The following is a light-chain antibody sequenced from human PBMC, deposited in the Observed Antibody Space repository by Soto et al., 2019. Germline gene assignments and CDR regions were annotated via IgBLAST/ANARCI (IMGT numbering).Light chain of an antibody. V-gene: IGKV1-39*01. CDR2: AAS. CDR1: QSISSY. J-gene: IGKJ5*01. CDR3: QQSYSSLPT. Sequence: DIQMTQSPSSLSASVGDRVTITCRASQSISSYLNWYQQNPGKAPKLLIYAASSLQSGVPSRFSGSGSGTDFTLTISSLRPEDFATYYCQQSYSSLPTFGQGTRLEI.